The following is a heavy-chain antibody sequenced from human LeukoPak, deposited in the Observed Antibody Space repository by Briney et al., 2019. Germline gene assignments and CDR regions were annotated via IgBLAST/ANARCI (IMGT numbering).Heavy chain of an antibody. V-gene: IGHV4-34*01. CDR1: GGSFSGYY. Sequence: KSSETLSLTCAVYGGSFSGYYWSWIRQPPGKGLEWIGEINHSGSTNYNPSLKSRVTISVDTSKNQFSLKLSSVTAADTAVYYCARRVTNQWLAFDAFDIWGQGTMVTVSS. CDR2: INHSGST. J-gene: IGHJ3*02. CDR3: ARRVTNQWLAFDAFDI. D-gene: IGHD6-19*01.